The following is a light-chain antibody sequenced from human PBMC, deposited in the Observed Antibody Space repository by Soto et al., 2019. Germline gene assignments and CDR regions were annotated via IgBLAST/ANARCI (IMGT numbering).Light chain of an antibody. CDR2: GAS. CDR3: QQHSHWPPWT. J-gene: IGKJ1*01. V-gene: IGKV3-11*01. CDR1: QSVSSN. Sequence: EIVLTQSPGTLSLSPGERVTLSCRASQSVSSNFLAWYQQKPGQAPRLLIYGASNRATGIPARFSGSGSGTDFTLTISNLEPEDFAVYYCQQHSHWPPWTFGQGTKVDIK.